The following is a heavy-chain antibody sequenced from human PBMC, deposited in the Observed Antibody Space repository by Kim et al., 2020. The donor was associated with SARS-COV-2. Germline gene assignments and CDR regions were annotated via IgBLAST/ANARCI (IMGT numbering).Heavy chain of an antibody. CDR2: STSCGYT. J-gene: IGHJ6*02. V-gene: IGHV3-23*01. CDR3: AKGSDV. Sequence: STSCGYTHHPHSVKGLFTISRHDSNNTLYLQMNSLRADDTAVYYCAKGSDVWGQGTTVTVSS.